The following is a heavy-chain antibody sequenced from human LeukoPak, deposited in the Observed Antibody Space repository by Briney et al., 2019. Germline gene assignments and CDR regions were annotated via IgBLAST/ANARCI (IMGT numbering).Heavy chain of an antibody. Sequence: PSETLSLTCTVSGGSISSSSYYWGWIRQPPGKGLEWIGSIYYSGSTNYNPSLKSRVTMSVDTSKNQFSLKLSSVTAADTAVYYCARDPLAYWYFDLWGRGTLVTVSS. V-gene: IGHV4-39*07. J-gene: IGHJ2*01. CDR2: IYYSGST. D-gene: IGHD2-21*01. CDR3: ARDPLAYWYFDL. CDR1: GGSISSSSYY.